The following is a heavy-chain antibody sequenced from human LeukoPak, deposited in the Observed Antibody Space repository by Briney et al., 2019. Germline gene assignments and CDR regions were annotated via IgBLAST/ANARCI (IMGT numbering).Heavy chain of an antibody. D-gene: IGHD3-22*01. CDR1: GFTFNRYW. CDR3: ARVLSGSWDWFDP. J-gene: IGHJ5*02. CDR2: INPDESTT. Sequence: GESLRLSCAASGFTFNRYWIHWVRQVPGKGLEWVSRINPDESTTTYADSVKGRFTIFRDNAKNTVYLQMNSLRVEDTAVYYCARVLSGSWDWFDPWGQGTLVTVPS. V-gene: IGHV3-74*01.